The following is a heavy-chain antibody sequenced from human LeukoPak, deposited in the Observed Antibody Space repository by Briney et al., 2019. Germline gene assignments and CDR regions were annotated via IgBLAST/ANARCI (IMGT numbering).Heavy chain of an antibody. CDR2: IYYSGST. CDR1: GGSISSYY. D-gene: IGHD6-19*01. J-gene: IGHJ4*02. V-gene: IGHV4-59*01. Sequence: PSETLSLTCTVSGGSISSYYWTWIRQPPGKGLEWIGYIYYSGSTNYNPSLKSRVTISVDTSKNQFSLKLSSVTAADKAVYYCARDSYSSGSYYFDYWGQGTLVTVSS. CDR3: ARDSYSSGSYYFDY.